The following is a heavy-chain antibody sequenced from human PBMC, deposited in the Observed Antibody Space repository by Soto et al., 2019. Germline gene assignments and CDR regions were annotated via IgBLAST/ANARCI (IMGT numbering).Heavy chain of an antibody. CDR3: ARDRTMIVVVPADY. CDR2: ISAYNGKT. J-gene: IGHJ4*02. CDR1: GYTFTSYG. V-gene: IGHV1-18*01. Sequence: ASVKVSCKASGYTFTSYGISWVRQAPGQGLEWMGWISAYNGKTNYAQKLQGRVTMTTDTSTSTAYMDMRSLRSDDTAVYFCARDRTMIVVVPADYWGQGTLVTVSS. D-gene: IGHD3-22*01.